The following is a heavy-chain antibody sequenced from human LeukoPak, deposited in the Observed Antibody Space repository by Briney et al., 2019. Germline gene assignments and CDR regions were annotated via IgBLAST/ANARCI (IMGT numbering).Heavy chain of an antibody. CDR3: ARGFMVRGVHPFYYFDY. CDR1: GFSFSGHW. J-gene: IGHJ4*02. Sequence: PGGSLRLSCTASGFSFSGHWMHWARQLPGKGLVWVSRISPTGSTTSYADSVKGRFTVSRDNAKNSLYLQMNSLRAEDTAVYYCARGFMVRGVHPFYYFDYWGQGTLVTVSS. D-gene: IGHD3-10*01. V-gene: IGHV3-74*01. CDR2: ISPTGSTT.